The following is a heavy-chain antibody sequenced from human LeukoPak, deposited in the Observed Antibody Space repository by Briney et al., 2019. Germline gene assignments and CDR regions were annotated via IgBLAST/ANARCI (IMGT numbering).Heavy chain of an antibody. CDR1: KFTFSTFA. CDR3: SREGGDLRWKNRFDF. Sequence: SGGSLRLSCAASKFTFSTFAMHWVRQAPGKGLEWVALTSSDGSSKYYTDSVKGRFTISRDNSKNKLYLQMNSLTAEDTAVYYCSREGGDLRWKNRFDFWGQGTLVTVSS. V-gene: IGHV3-30-3*01. CDR2: TSSDGSSK. D-gene: IGHD4-23*01. J-gene: IGHJ4*02.